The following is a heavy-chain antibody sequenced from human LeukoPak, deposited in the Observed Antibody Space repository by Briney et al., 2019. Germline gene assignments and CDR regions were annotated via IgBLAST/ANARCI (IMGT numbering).Heavy chain of an antibody. CDR1: RGSISNYY. Sequence: SETLSLTCTVSRGSISNYYWGWIRQPPGKGLEWIGFFSYSGSTNYNPSLKSRVTISVDTSKNQFSLKLTSVTAADTAVYYCVRHLGGNAFAIWGQGTMVTVS. CDR3: VRHLGGNAFAI. V-gene: IGHV4-59*08. CDR2: FSYSGST. J-gene: IGHJ3*02. D-gene: IGHD3-16*01.